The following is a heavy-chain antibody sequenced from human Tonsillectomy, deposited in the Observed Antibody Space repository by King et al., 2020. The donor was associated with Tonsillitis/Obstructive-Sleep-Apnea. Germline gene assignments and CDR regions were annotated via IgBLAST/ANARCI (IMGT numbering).Heavy chain of an antibody. CDR2: IYWDDDK. D-gene: IGHD3-3*01. CDR1: GFSLSTSGVG. V-gene: IGHV2-5*02. Sequence: ITLKESGPTLVKPPQTLTLTCTFSGFSLSTSGVGVGWIRQPPGQALEWLAPIYWDDDKRYSPSLKSRLTITKDTSKNQVVLTMTNMDPVDTATYYCAHQSYYDFLKGAFDIWGQGTMVTVSS. J-gene: IGHJ3*02. CDR3: AHQSYYDFLKGAFDI.